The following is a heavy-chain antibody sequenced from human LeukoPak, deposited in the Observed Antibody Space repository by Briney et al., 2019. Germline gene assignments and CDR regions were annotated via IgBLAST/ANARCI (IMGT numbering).Heavy chain of an antibody. J-gene: IGHJ3*02. Sequence: PGGSLRLSCAASGFTFDDYAMHWVRQAPGKGLEWVSGISWNSGSIGYADSVKGRFTISRDNAKNSLYLQMNSLRAEDTALYYCAKDLYSSSWYGGAFDIWGQGTMVTVSS. CDR3: AKDLYSSSWYGGAFDI. D-gene: IGHD6-13*01. CDR2: ISWNSGSI. CDR1: GFTFDDYA. V-gene: IGHV3-9*01.